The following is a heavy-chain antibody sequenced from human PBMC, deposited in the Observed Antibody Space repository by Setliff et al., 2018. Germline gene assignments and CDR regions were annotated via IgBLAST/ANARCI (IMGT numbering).Heavy chain of an antibody. CDR2: ISPYNGNT. D-gene: IGHD3-9*01. J-gene: IGHJ5*02. CDR3: ARDILLVEGVSVTGCRFDP. Sequence: RASVKVSCKASGYRFTTYGINWVRQAPGQGLEWMGWISPYNGNTKYAQKFQGRVTMTADTSTSTAYMELRSLRFDDTAVYYCARDILLVEGVSVTGCRFDPWGQGALVTVSS. CDR1: GYRFTTYG. V-gene: IGHV1-18*01.